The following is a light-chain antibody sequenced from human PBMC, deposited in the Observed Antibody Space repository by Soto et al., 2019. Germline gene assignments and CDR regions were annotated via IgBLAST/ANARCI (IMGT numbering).Light chain of an antibody. J-gene: IGLJ1*01. V-gene: IGLV2-14*01. CDR1: SSDVGGYNY. CDR3: SSYTSSSTYV. CDR2: DVS. Sequence: QSALTQPASVSGSPGQSITISCTGTSSDVGGYNYVSWYQQHPGKAPKLMIYDVSNRPSGVSNRFSGSKSVNTASLTIYGLQAEDEADYYCSSYTSSSTYVFGTGTKVTVL.